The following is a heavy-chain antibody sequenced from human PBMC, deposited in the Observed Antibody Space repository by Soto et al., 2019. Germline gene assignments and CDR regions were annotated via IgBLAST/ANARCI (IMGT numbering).Heavy chain of an antibody. D-gene: IGHD2-8*02. CDR2: IIPIFGTA. J-gene: IGHJ1*01. CDR1: GGTFSSYA. Sequence: QVQLVQSGAEVKKPGSSVKVSCKASGGTFSSYAISWVRQAPGQGLEWMGGIIPIFGTAKYAQKFQGRVTITADESTSTAYMELSSLRSEDTAVYYWARGLVPTVIEGGYFQHWGQGTLVTVSS. V-gene: IGHV1-69*01. CDR3: ARGLVPTVIEGGYFQH.